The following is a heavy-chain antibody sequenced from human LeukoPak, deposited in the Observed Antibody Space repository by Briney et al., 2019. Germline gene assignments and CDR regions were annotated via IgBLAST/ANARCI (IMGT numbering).Heavy chain of an antibody. D-gene: IGHD3-16*01. CDR2: IFPADSST. J-gene: IGHJ2*01. CDR1: GYNFRSSW. CDR3: ASRNSASYWYFDI. Sequence: GESLKISCQGSGYNFRSSWVAWVRQTPGKGLEWMGIIFPADSSTRYSPSFQGQVTISADKSISTAYLHWSGLKASDSALYYCASRNSASYWYFDIWGSGTRVTVSS. V-gene: IGHV5-51*01.